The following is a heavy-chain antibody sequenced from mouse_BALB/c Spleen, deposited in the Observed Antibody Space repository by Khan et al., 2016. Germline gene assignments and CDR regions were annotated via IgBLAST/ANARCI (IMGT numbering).Heavy chain of an antibody. Sequence: EVQLQESGPGLVKPSQSLSLTCTVTGYSITSDYAWNWIRQFPGNKLEWMGYISYSGITSYNPSLKSRISITRDTSKNQFFLQLISVTTEDTATYYCAYDNYYAWFPYWGQGTLVTVSA. CDR1: GYSITSDYA. CDR2: ISYSGIT. J-gene: IGHJ3*01. D-gene: IGHD2-3*01. V-gene: IGHV3-2*02. CDR3: AYDNYYAWFPY.